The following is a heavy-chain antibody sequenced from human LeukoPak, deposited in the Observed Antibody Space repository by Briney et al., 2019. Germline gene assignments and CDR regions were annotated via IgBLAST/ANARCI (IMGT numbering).Heavy chain of an antibody. CDR2: IYYSGST. CDR1: GGSISSYY. CDR3: ARVGLWFGANWFDP. V-gene: IGHV4-59*01. J-gene: IGHJ5*02. D-gene: IGHD3-10*01. Sequence: SETLSLTCTVSGGSISSYYWSWIRQPPGKGLEWIGYIYYSGSTNYNPSLKRRVTISVDTSKNQFSLKLSSVTAADTAVYYCARVGLWFGANWFDPWGQGTLVTVSS.